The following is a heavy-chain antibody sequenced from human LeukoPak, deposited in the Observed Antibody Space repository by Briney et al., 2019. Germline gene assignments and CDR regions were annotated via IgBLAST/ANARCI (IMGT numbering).Heavy chain of an antibody. J-gene: IGHJ6*02. CDR3: ARDLCTNGVCYTTGYYYYYGMDV. CDR1: GYTFIRYY. CDR2: INPSGATT. V-gene: IGHV1-46*01. D-gene: IGHD2-8*01. Sequence: ASVKVSCKASGYTFIRYYMHWVRQAPGQGLEWMGMINPSGATTTYAQKFQDRVNMTRDTSTSTVYMELSSLRSEDTAVYYCARDLCTNGVCYTTGYYYYYGMDVWGQGTTVTVSS.